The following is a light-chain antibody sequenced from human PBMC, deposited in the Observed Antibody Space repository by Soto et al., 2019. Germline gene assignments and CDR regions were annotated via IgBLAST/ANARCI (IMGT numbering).Light chain of an antibody. CDR2: AAS. CDR1: QSINNY. J-gene: IGKJ5*01. Sequence: EIVLTQSPFTLSWSAGERATLSCRASQSINNYLAWYQQKTGQAPRLLIYAASNRATGIPARFSGSVSGTDFNLTISSLEPEDFAVYYCQQRFKWQVTFGQGTRLEIK. CDR3: QQRFKWQVT. V-gene: IGKV3-11*01.